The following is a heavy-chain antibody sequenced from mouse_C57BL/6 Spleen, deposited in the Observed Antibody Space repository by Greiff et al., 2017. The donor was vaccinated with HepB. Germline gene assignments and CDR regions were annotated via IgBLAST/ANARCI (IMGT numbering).Heavy chain of an antibody. CDR3: ANDGYYDAMDY. J-gene: IGHJ4*01. D-gene: IGHD2-3*01. Sequence: VHLVESGPELVKPGASVKISCKASGYAFSSSWMNWVKQRPGKGLEWIGRIYPGDGDTNYNGKFKGKATLTADKSSSTAYMQLSSLTSEDSAVYFCANDGYYDAMDYWGQGTSVTVSS. CDR1: GYAFSSSW. V-gene: IGHV1-82*01. CDR2: IYPGDGDT.